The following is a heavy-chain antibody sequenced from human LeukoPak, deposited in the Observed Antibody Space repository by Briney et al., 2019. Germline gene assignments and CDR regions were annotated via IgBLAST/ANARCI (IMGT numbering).Heavy chain of an antibody. CDR3: ARSPYSSGWYAFDI. D-gene: IGHD6-19*01. J-gene: IGHJ3*02. CDR1: GGSVSSGSCY. V-gene: IGHV4-61*01. CDR2: IYYSGGT. Sequence: SETLSLTCTVSGGSVSSGSCYWSWIRQPPGKGLEWIGYIYYSGGTNYNPSLKSRVTISVDTSKNQFSLKLSSVTAADTAVYYCARSPYSSGWYAFDIWGQGTMVTVS.